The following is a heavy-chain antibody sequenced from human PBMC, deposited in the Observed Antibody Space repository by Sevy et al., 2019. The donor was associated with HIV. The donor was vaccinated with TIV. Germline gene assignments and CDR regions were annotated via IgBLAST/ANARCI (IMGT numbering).Heavy chain of an antibody. CDR3: ARDDCSSTSCSKGYYYGMDV. V-gene: IGHV3-48*03. D-gene: IGHD2-2*01. Sequence: GGSLRLSCAASGFTFSSYEMNWVRQAPGKGLEWVSYISSSGSTIYYADSVKGRFTISRDNAKNSLYLQMNSLRAEDTAVYYCARDDCSSTSCSKGYYYGMDVWGQRTTVTVSS. J-gene: IGHJ6*02. CDR2: ISSSGSTI. CDR1: GFTFSSYE.